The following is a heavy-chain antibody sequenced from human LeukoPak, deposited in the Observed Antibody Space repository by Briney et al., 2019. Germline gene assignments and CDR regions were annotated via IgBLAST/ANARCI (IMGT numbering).Heavy chain of an antibody. J-gene: IGHJ1*01. V-gene: IGHV4-4*07. CDR2: IYTSGST. D-gene: IGHD6-13*01. CDR3: TRDGIAAAGPQH. Sequence: SETLSLTSTVSGGSLSSYYWSWIPQRARKGLEWIGRIYTSGSTNYTTSLKSRATISVDTSKNKFSLKLRSVTAADTAVYYCTRDGIAAAGPQHWGQGTLVTVSS. CDR1: GGSLSSYY.